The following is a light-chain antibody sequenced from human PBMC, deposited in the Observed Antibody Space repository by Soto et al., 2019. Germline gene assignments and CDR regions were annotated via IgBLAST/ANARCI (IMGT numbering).Light chain of an antibody. CDR3: QQHNGWPLT. J-gene: IGKJ4*01. V-gene: IGKV3-15*01. CDR2: GVS. Sequence: EIVMTQSPATLSVSPGESATLSCRASQSVGTNLAWYQQKPGQAPRLVIYGVSTRAAGIPARFSGSGSGKEFTLAISSLQAEDFAVYYCQQHNGWPLTFGGGTKVEIK. CDR1: QSVGTN.